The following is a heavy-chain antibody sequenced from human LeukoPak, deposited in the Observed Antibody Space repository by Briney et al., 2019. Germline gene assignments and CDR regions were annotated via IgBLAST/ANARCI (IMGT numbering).Heavy chain of an antibody. J-gene: IGHJ4*02. V-gene: IGHV1-69*04. CDR1: GYTFTSYG. D-gene: IGHD2-15*01. Sequence: SVKVSCKASGYTFTSYGISWVRQAPGQGLEWMGRIIPILGIANYAQKFQGRVTITADKSTSTAYMELSSLRSEDTAVYYCARDNVVVVAAHFDYWGQGTLVTVSS. CDR2: IIPILGIA. CDR3: ARDNVVVVAAHFDY.